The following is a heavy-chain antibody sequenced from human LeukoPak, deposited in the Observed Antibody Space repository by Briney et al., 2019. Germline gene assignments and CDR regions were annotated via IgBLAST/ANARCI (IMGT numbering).Heavy chain of an antibody. V-gene: IGHV5-51*01. J-gene: IGHJ2*01. CDR3: ARQGAPSRRGPHGYFDL. Sequence: GESLKISGKGSGYSFTNYWIGWVRQLPGKDLEWLGIIYTADSDTRYSPSFQDQATISADKSTSTAYLQSRRLQASRTAMYYCARQGAPSRRGPHGYFDLWGRGTLVTVSS. D-gene: IGHD3-10*01. CDR2: IYTADSDT. CDR1: GYSFTNYW.